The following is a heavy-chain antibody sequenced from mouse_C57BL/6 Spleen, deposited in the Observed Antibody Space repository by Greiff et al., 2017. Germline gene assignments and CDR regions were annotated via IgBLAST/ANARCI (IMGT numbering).Heavy chain of an antibody. CDR3: AKFITTVIATDYAMDY. CDR1: GYTFTSYW. J-gene: IGHJ4*01. V-gene: IGHV1-59*01. CDR2: IDPSDSYT. Sequence: QVQLQQPGAELVRPGTSVKLSCKASGYTFTSYWMHWVKQRPGQGLEWIGVIDPSDSYTNYNQKFKGKATLTVNPSSSTAYMQLSSLTSEDSAVYYCAKFITTVIATDYAMDYWGQGTSVTVSS. D-gene: IGHD1-1*01.